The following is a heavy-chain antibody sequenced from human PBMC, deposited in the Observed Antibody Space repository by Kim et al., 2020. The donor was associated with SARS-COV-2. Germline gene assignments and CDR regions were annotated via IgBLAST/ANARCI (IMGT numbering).Heavy chain of an antibody. Sequence: ADSVKGRFTISRDNAKNSLYLQMNSLRDEDTAVYYSARGATGGGGDSFDYWGQGTLVTVSS. J-gene: IGHJ4*02. CDR3: ARGATGGGGDSFDY. D-gene: IGHD3-16*01. V-gene: IGHV3-48*02.